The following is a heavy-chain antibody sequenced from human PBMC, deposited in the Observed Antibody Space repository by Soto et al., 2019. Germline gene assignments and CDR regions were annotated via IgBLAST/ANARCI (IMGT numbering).Heavy chain of an antibody. CDR1: GYIFSAYY. J-gene: IGHJ3*02. CDR2: INPDSGAT. Sequence: QVQLVQSGAEVKKPGASVKVSCKTSGYIFSAYYLYWVRQAPGQGLEWVGWINPDSGATNYPQKFQGWVTMTRDTSMRTAYMDVNRLRSDDTAVYFCARGETGVDDARGIWGQGTMVTVSS. D-gene: IGHD7-27*01. V-gene: IGHV1-2*04. CDR3: ARGETGVDDARGI.